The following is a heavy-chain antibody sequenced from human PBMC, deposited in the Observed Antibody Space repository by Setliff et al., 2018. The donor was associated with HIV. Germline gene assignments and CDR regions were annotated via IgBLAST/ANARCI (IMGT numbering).Heavy chain of an antibody. J-gene: IGHJ6*02. Sequence: PGGSLRLSCAASGFAFDNYCMTWVRQAPGKGLEWVSAIGGSTGSTYYADSVKGRFTIPTDNSKNTLYLQMNSLRAEDTAVYYCAKPLTQWGVSPYHYAVDVWGQGTTVTAP. V-gene: IGHV3-23*01. CDR1: GFAFDNYC. D-gene: IGHD1-26*01. CDR3: AKPLTQWGVSPYHYAVDV. CDR2: IGGSTGST.